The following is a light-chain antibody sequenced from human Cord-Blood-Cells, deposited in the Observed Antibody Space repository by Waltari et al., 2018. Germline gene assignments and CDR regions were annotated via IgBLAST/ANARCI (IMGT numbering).Light chain of an antibody. CDR2: CAS. V-gene: IGKV4-1*01. CDR1: QSVLYSSNNKNY. CDR3: QQYYSAPSH. J-gene: IGKJ4*01. Sequence: DIVMTQSPDSLSVSLGERVTINCKSSQSVLYSSNNKNYLAWYQQKPGQSPKLLIYCASTRQSGVPERFSGSGSGTDFTLTISSLQAEDVAVYYCQQYYSAPSHFGGGTKVEIK.